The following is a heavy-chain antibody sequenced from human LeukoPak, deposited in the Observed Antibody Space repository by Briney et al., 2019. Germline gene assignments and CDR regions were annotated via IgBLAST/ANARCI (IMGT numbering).Heavy chain of an antibody. J-gene: IGHJ6*04. Sequence: PSETLSLTCAVSGGSISSSNWWSWVRQPRGKGLEWIGEIYHSGSTNYNPSLKSRVTISVDKSKNQFSLKLSSVTAADTAVYYCARLYYYGSGSYYQARFHYAMDVWGKGTTVTVSS. V-gene: IGHV4-4*02. CDR1: GGSISSSNW. D-gene: IGHD3-10*01. CDR2: IYHSGST. CDR3: ARLYYYGSGSYYQARFHYAMDV.